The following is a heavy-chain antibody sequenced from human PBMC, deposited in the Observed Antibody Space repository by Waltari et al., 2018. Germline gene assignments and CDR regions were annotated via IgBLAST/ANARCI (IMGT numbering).Heavy chain of an antibody. CDR2: IYYSGST. CDR3: ARAGSSWSDLFDY. D-gene: IGHD6-13*01. J-gene: IGHJ4*02. Sequence: QVQLQESGPGLVKPSQTLSLPCPVSGRSISRGDYYWSWIRQPPGKGLEWIGYIYYSGSTYYNPSLKSRVTISVDTSKNQFSLKLSSVTAADTAVYYCARAGSSWSDLFDYWGQGTLVTVSS. CDR1: GRSISRGDYY. V-gene: IGHV4-30-4*08.